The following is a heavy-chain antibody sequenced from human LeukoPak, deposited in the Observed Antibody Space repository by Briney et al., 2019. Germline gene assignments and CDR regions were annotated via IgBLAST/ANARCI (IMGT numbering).Heavy chain of an antibody. CDR1: GYTFTSYY. CDR3: ARDVGSGSPYY. CDR2: INPSAGST. D-gene: IGHD3-10*01. V-gene: IGHV1-46*01. J-gene: IGHJ4*02. Sequence: ASVKVSCKASGYTFTSYYLHWVRQAPGQGLEWMGIINPSAGSTSYAQKFQGRVTMTRDTSTSTAYMELSSLRSEDTAVYYCARDVGSGSPYYWGQGTLVTVSS.